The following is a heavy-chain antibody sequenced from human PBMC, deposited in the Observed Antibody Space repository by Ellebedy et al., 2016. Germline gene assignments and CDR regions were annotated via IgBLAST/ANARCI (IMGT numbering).Heavy chain of an antibody. D-gene: IGHD3-10*01. V-gene: IGHV4-38-2*02. CDR2: IYHSGST. CDR1: GYSISSGYY. CDR3: ARTGWFGELLEYYFDY. Sequence: SETLSLXCTVSGYSISSGYYWGWIRQPPGKGLEWIGSIYHSGSTYYNPSLKSRVTISVDTSKNQFSLKLSSVTAADTAVYYCARTGWFGELLEYYFDYWGQGTLVTVSS. J-gene: IGHJ4*02.